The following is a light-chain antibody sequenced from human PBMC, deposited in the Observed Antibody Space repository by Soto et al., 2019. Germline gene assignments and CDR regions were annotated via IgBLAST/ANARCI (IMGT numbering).Light chain of an antibody. V-gene: IGLV2-14*01. CDR3: ISYTSRSTWV. CDR2: KVN. Sequence: QSALTQPASVSGFPGQSITISCTGTTSDVGGYNFVSWYQQHPGKAPKLMIYKVNNRPSGVSNRFSGSKSGSTASLTISGLQAEDEADYYCISYTSRSTWVFGGGTKVTVL. CDR1: TSDVGGYNF. J-gene: IGLJ3*02.